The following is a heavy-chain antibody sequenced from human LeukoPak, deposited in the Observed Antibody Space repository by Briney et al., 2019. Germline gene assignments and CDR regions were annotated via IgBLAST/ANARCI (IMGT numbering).Heavy chain of an antibody. CDR3: ARDGDTSGWYGGFGY. J-gene: IGHJ4*02. CDR2: ISDYNGNT. CDR1: GYTFSNYG. Sequence: GASVKVSCKASGYTFSNYGITWVRQAPGQGLEWMGWISDYNGNTHYSRKLQGRLTMTTDTSTTTAYMELRSLQSDDTAVYYCARDGDTSGWYGGFGYWGQGTLVTVSS. V-gene: IGHV1-18*01. D-gene: IGHD6-19*01.